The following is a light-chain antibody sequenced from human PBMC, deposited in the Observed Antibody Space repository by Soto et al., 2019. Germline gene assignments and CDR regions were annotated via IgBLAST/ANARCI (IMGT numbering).Light chain of an antibody. CDR2: RNN. V-gene: IGLV1-47*01. Sequence: QSVLTQPPSASGTPGQRVTISCSGGSSNLGSNYVYWYQQLPGTAPKLLIYRNNQRPSGVPARFSGSKSGTSASLAISGLRSEDEADYYCATWDDSLSGPEVFGTGTKLTVL. J-gene: IGLJ1*01. CDR1: SSNLGSNY. CDR3: ATWDDSLSGPEV.